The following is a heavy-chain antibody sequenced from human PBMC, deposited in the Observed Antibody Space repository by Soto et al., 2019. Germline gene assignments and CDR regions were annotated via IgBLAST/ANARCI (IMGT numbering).Heavy chain of an antibody. CDR3: ATLSNDFWSGPNNCFDP. J-gene: IGHJ5*02. CDR1: GYTLTELS. Sequence: ASVKVSCKVSGYTLTELSMHWVRQAPGKGLEWMGGFDPEDGETINAQKFQGRVTMTGDTSTDTAYMELSSLRSEDTAVYYCATLSNDFWSGPNNCFDPWGQGTLVTVSS. CDR2: FDPEDGET. D-gene: IGHD3-3*01. V-gene: IGHV1-24*01.